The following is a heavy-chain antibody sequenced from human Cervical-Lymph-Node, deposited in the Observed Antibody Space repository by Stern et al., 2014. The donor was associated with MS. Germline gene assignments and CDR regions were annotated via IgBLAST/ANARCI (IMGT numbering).Heavy chain of an antibody. V-gene: IGHV7-4-1*02. Sequence: QVQLVQSGSELKEPGASVKVSCKASGYTLTNYPMNWVRQAPGQGLEWMGWVNTNTGNSTYAQVFTGRFVFSWDTSVSTAYLHISSLKAEDTAVYYCARDFVDTAMITRSDYLDSWGQGTLVTVSS. D-gene: IGHD5-18*01. J-gene: IGHJ4*02. CDR1: GYTLTNYP. CDR3: ARDFVDTAMITRSDYLDS. CDR2: VNTNTGNS.